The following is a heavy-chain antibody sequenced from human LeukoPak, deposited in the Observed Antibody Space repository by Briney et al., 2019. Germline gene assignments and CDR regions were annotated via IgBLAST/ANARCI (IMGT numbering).Heavy chain of an antibody. D-gene: IGHD6-13*01. V-gene: IGHV1-18*01. CDR2: ISTYNGNT. CDR1: GYTFTNYG. CDR3: ARDRQLGV. J-gene: IGHJ6*02. Sequence: GASVKVSCKASGYTFTNYGVTWVRQAPGQGLEWMGWISTYNGNTNYAQRLQGRVTMTTDTSTSTAYMELRSLRSDDTAVYCCARDRQLGVWGQGTTVTVSS.